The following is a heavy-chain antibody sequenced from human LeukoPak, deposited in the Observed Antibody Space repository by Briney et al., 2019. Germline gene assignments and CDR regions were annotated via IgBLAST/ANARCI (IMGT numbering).Heavy chain of an antibody. CDR3: ARDRWSGYYSDY. CDR2: INHSGST. Sequence: PSETLSLTCAVYGGSFSGYYWSWIRQPPGKGLEWIGEINHSGSTNYNPSLKSRVTISVDTSKNQFSLKLSSVTAADTAVYYCARDRWSGYYSDYWGQGTLVTVSS. D-gene: IGHD3-3*01. J-gene: IGHJ4*02. CDR1: GGSFSGYY. V-gene: IGHV4-34*01.